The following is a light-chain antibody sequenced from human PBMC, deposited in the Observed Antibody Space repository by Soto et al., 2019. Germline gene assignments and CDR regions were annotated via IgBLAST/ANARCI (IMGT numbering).Light chain of an antibody. Sequence: QSALTQPASVSGSPGQSIAISCTGISSDVGDYTYVSWYQQHPGKGPKLMIYDVTHRPSGVSNRFSGSKSGNTASLTISRLQTEDEADYYCSSYTTSGVLVVFGGGTKVTVL. J-gene: IGLJ2*01. CDR1: SSDVGDYTY. V-gene: IGLV2-14*03. CDR2: DVT. CDR3: SSYTTSGVLVV.